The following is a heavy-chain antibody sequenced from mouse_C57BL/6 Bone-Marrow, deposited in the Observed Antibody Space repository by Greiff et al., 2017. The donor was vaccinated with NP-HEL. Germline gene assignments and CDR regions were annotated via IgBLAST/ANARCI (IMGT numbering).Heavy chain of an antibody. Sequence: QVQLKQPGAELVKPGASVKLSCKASGYTFTSYWMHWVKQRPGQGLEWIGMIHPNSGSTNYNEKFKSKATLTVDKSSSTAYMQLSSLTSEDSAVYYCARWGYYWYFDVWGTGTTVTVSS. CDR2: IHPNSGST. V-gene: IGHV1-64*01. J-gene: IGHJ1*03. CDR1: GYTFTSYW. D-gene: IGHD2-2*01. CDR3: ARWGYYWYFDV.